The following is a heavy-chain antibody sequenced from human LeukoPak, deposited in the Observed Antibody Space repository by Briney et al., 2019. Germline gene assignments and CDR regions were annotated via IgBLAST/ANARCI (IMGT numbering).Heavy chain of an antibody. J-gene: IGHJ6*03. CDR3: ARLLPNTLLGLPYNYHYLDV. Sequence: PSEPLSLTCAVSSGSMTTYYWSWVRQPSGKGLEWIGYIHYTGMSNYNPSLRGRVVISLDTPRNQFSLRLNSVIAADTAVYYCARLLPNTLLGLPYNYHYLDVWGKGTTVTVSS. CDR2: IHYTGMS. CDR1: SGSMTTYY. D-gene: IGHD2/OR15-2a*01. V-gene: IGHV4-59*01.